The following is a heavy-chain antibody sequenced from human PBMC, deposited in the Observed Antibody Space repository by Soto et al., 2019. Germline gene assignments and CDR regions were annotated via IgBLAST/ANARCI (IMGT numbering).Heavy chain of an antibody. CDR2: IYGDDDK. CDR1: GFSLSTTGVA. J-gene: IGHJ4*02. CDR3: AHRVARGDACDY. Sequence: QITLKEAGPTLVKPTQTLTLTCTFSGFSLSTTGVAVGSIRQPLGKALGWLALIYGDDDKRYSPSLKSRLTIHKESSKNQVVLTLANLDPVDTATYFWAHRVARGDACDYWGQGTLFTFSS. V-gene: IGHV2-5*02. D-gene: IGHD6-6*01.